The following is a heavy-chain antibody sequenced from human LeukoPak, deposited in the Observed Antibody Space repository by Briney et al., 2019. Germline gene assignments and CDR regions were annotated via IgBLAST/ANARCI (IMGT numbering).Heavy chain of an antibody. CDR1: GYTFTGYY. CDR2: INPNSGGT. J-gene: IGHJ4*02. CDR3: SRGLINGHDFDY. V-gene: IGHV1-2*04. Sequence: ASVKVSCKASGYTFTGYYMHWVRQAPGQGLEWMGWINPNSGGTNHAQKFQGWVTMTMDTSISTAYMDLNRLTSDDTAVYYCSRGLINGHDFDYWGQGTVVTVSS. D-gene: IGHD1-20*01.